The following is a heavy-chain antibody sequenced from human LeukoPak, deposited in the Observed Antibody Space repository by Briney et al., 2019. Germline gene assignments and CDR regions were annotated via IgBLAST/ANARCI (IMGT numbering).Heavy chain of an antibody. Sequence: GGSLSLSCAASGFTVSSNYMSWVRQAPGKGLEWVSVIYSGGTTDYADSVKGRFTISRDNSKNTLYLQMNSLRAEDTAVYYCARVSTHYYYMDVWGKGTTVTVSS. V-gene: IGHV3-53*01. CDR1: GFTVSSNY. CDR3: ARVSTHYYYMDV. J-gene: IGHJ6*03. CDR2: IYSGGTT. D-gene: IGHD2-2*01.